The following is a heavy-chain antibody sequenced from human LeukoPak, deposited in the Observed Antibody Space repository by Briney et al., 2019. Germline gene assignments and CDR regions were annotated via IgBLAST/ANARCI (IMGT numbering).Heavy chain of an antibody. CDR1: GGSINSYY. CDR2: IYYSGST. V-gene: IGHV4-59*01. J-gene: IGHJ4*01. Sequence: SETLSLTCTVSGGSINSYYWSWIRQPPGKGLEWIGYIYYSGSTNYNPSLKSRVTISRDTSKNQFSLKLRSVTAADTAVYYCTSGGMVSGDYWGHGTLVIVPS. D-gene: IGHD2-8*01. CDR3: TSGGMVSGDY.